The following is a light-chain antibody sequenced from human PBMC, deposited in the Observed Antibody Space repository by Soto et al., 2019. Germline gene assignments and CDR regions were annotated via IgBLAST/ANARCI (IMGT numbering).Light chain of an antibody. CDR2: DAS. CDR1: QSVSSY. V-gene: IGKV3-11*01. CDR3: QQYASSPGT. J-gene: IGKJ1*01. Sequence: EIVLTQSPATLSLSPGERATLSCRASQSVSSYLAWYQQKPGQAPRLLIYDASNRATGIPARFSGSGSGTDFTLTISSLEPEDVAVYYCQQYASSPGTFGQGTKVEIK.